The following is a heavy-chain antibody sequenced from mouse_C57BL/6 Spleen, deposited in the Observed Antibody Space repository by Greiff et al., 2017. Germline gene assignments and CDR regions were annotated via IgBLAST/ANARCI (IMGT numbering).Heavy chain of an antibody. Sequence: EVKLMESGPGLVKPSQSLSLTCSVTGYSITSGYYWNWIRQFPGNKLEWMGYISYDGSNNYNPSLKNRISITRDTSKNQFFLKLNSVTTEDTATYYCARGGYDYDDYYAMDYWGQGTSVTVSS. V-gene: IGHV3-6*01. J-gene: IGHJ4*01. CDR3: ARGGYDYDDYYAMDY. CDR2: ISYDGSN. D-gene: IGHD2-4*01. CDR1: GYSITSGYY.